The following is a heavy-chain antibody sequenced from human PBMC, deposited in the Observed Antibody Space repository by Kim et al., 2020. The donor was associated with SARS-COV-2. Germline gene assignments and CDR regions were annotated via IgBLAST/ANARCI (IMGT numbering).Heavy chain of an antibody. CDR3: ARTTAYFDWLVDY. CDR1: GFTFSSYS. V-gene: IGHV3-21*04. CDR2: ISSSSSYT. D-gene: IGHD3-9*01. Sequence: GGSLRLSCAASGFTFSSYSMNWVRQAPGKGLEWVSSISSSSSYTYYADSVKGRFTISRDNAKNSLYLQMNSLRAEDTAVYYCARTTAYFDWLVDYWGQGTLVTVSS. J-gene: IGHJ4*02.